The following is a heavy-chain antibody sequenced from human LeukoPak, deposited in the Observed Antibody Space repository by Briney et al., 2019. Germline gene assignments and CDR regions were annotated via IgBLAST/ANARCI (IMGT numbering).Heavy chain of an antibody. D-gene: IGHD6-13*01. CDR1: GFTFSSYG. CDR3: AKDHSQGFDY. Sequence: GGSLRLSCAASGFTFSSYGMHWVRQAPGKGLEWVAVISYNGSNKYYADSVKGRFTISRDNSKNTLYLQMNSLRAEDTAVYYCAKDHSQGFDYWGQGTLVTVSS. V-gene: IGHV3-30*18. J-gene: IGHJ4*02. CDR2: ISYNGSNK.